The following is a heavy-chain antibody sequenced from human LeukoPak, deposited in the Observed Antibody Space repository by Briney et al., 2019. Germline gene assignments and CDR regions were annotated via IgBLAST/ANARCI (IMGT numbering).Heavy chain of an antibody. V-gene: IGHV3-9*03. CDR3: AKAPSPYGSGSYFDY. CDR2: LSWNSNNI. CDR1: GFTFDDYA. Sequence: PGRSLRLSCAASGFTFDDYAMHWVRQAPGKGLEWVSGLSWNSNNIGYADSVEGRFTISRDNVKNSLYLQMNSLRAEDMALYYCAKAPSPYGSGSYFDYWGQGTLVTVSS. D-gene: IGHD3-10*01. J-gene: IGHJ4*02.